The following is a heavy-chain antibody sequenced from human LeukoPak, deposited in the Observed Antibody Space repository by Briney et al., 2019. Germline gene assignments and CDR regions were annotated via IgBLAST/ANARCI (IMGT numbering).Heavy chain of an antibody. D-gene: IGHD1-1*01. CDR2: INPNSGDT. CDR1: GYTFTGYH. Sequence: ASVKVSCKASGYTFTGYHMHWVRQAPGQGLEWMGRINPNSGDTNYAQKFQGRVTMTRDTSISTAYMELSRLRSDDTAVYYCARSRTYPDAFDIWGQGTMVTVSS. CDR3: ARSRTYPDAFDI. J-gene: IGHJ3*02. V-gene: IGHV1-2*06.